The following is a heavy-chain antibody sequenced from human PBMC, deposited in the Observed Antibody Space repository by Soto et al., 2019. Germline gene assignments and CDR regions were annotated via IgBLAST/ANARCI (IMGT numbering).Heavy chain of an antibody. J-gene: IGHJ4*02. D-gene: IGHD2-15*01. CDR1: GYTFTNYG. V-gene: IGHV1-8*02. Sequence: GPVKVSCKASGYTFTNYGISWVRQATGQGLEWMGWMNPNSGNTGYAQKFQGRVTMTRNTSISTAYMELSSLRSEDTAVYYCARGRAQWSNFDYWGQGTLVTVSS. CDR3: ARGRAQWSNFDY. CDR2: MNPNSGNT.